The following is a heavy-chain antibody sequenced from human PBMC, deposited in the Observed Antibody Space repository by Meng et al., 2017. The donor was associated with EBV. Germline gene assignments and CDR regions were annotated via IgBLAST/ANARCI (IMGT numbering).Heavy chain of an antibody. CDR3: AHIIAARPFDY. Sequence: PTLVNPHRPLTPTHTSSCFSRIPRGVGLCWIRHPPGKALGWLALIYWDDDKRYSPSLKSRLTITKDTSKNQVVLTMTNMDPVDAATYYCAHIIAARPFDYWGQGTLVTVSS. CDR1: CFSRIPRGVG. J-gene: IGHJ4*02. D-gene: IGHD6-6*01. CDR2: IYWDDDK. V-gene: IGHV2-5*02.